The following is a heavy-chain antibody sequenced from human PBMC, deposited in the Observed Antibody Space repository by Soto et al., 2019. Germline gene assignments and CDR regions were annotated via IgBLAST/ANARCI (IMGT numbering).Heavy chain of an antibody. CDR3: AKDGYNYGRPSSFDY. V-gene: IGHV3-48*02. J-gene: IGHJ4*02. CDR1: GFTFSSYS. D-gene: IGHD5-18*01. Sequence: EVQLVESGGGLVQPGGSLRLSCAASGFTFSSYSMNWVRQAPGKGLEWVSYISSSSSTIYYADSVKGRFTISRDNAKNSLYLQMNSLRDEDTAVYYCAKDGYNYGRPSSFDYWGQGTLFTVSS. CDR2: ISSSSSTI.